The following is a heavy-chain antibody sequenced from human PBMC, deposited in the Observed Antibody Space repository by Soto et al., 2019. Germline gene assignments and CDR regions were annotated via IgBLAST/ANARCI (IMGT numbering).Heavy chain of an antibody. CDR2: IYYSGST. CDR3: ARGRWHFYD. D-gene: IGHD2-15*01. V-gene: IGHV4-59*01. Sequence: SETLSLTCTVSGGSISSYYWSWIRQPPGKGLEWIGYIYYSGSTNYNPSLKSRVTISVDTSKNQFSLKLSSVTAADTAGDYCARGRWHFYDWGKGTLVTVSS. J-gene: IGHJ4*02. CDR1: GGSISSYY.